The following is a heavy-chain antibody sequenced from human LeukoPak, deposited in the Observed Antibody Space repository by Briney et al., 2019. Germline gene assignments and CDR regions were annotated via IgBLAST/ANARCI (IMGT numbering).Heavy chain of an antibody. V-gene: IGHV3-48*03. CDR1: GFTFSSYE. J-gene: IGHJ3*02. D-gene: IGHD3-16*02. Sequence: GGSLRLSCAASGFTFSSYEMNWVRQAPGKGLEWVSYISSSGSTIYYADSVKGRFTISRDNAKNSLYLQMNSLRAEDTAVYYCARQCLCGRGSYRQKYDAFDIWGQGTMVTVSS. CDR3: ARQCLCGRGSYRQKYDAFDI. CDR2: ISSSGSTI.